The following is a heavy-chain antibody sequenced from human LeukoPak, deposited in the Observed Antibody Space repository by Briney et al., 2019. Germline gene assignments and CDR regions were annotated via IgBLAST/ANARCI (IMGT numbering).Heavy chain of an antibody. CDR1: GYTFTSYG. CDR3: ARDDYYGSGSYYKVY. Sequence: ASVKVSCKASGYTFTSYGISWVRQAPGQGLEWMGWISAYNGNTNYAQKLQGRVTMTTDTSTSTAYMELRSLRSDDTAVYYCARDDYYGSGSYYKVYWGQGTLVTVSS. D-gene: IGHD3-10*01. V-gene: IGHV1-18*01. CDR2: ISAYNGNT. J-gene: IGHJ4*02.